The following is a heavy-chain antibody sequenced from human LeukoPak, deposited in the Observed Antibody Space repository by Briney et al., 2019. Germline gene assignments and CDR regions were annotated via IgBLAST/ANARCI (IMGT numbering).Heavy chain of an antibody. CDR3: ARDRDTMIVVAPGFDP. V-gene: IGHV1-8*01. CDR2: MNPNSGNT. CDR1: GYTFTSYD. Sequence: GASVKVSCKASGYTFTSYDINWVRQATGQGLEWMGWMNPNSGNTGYAQKFQGRVTMTRDTSISTAYMELSRLRSDDTAVYYCARDRDTMIVVAPGFDPWGQGTLVTVSS. D-gene: IGHD3-22*01. J-gene: IGHJ5*02.